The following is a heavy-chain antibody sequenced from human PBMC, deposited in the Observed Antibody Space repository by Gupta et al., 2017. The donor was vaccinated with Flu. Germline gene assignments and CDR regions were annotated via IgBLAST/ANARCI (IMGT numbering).Heavy chain of an antibody. J-gene: IGHJ5*02. CDR2: INPSGGST. V-gene: IGHV1-46*01. CDR1: GYTFTSDY. CDR3: ARDSRGAYDFWSGPLNWFDP. D-gene: IGHD3-3*01. Sequence: QVQLVPSGAEVKKPGASVKVSCKASGYTFTSDYMHWVRQAPGQGLEWMGIINPSGGSTSNAQKFQCRVTMTRDTSTSTVYMELSSLRSEDTAVYYCARDSRGAYDFWSGPLNWFDPWGQGTLVTVSS.